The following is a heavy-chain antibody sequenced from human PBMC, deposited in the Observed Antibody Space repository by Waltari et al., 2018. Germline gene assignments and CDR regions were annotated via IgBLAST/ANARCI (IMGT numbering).Heavy chain of an antibody. V-gene: IGHV5-51*01. CDR1: GYSFAKYW. Sequence: EVQLEQSGAEVKKPGESLKISCNGSGYSFAKYWIGWVRQMPGNGLEWWGVIYPGDSNTKYSLSFQGQVTISADTSISTAYLQWSSLKASDTAIYFCARQNIHSYGYGYFDFWGQGTLVTVSS. CDR3: ARQNIHSYGYGYFDF. D-gene: IGHD5-18*01. J-gene: IGHJ4*02. CDR2: IYPGDSNT.